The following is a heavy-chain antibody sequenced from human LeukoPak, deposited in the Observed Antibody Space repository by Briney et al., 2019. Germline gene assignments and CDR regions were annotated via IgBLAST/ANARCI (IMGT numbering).Heavy chain of an antibody. CDR1: GYTFTSDY. CDR2: INPSGGST. CDR3: ARGIPYCSSTSCPFGS. J-gene: IGHJ5*02. Sequence: ASVKVSCKASGYTFTSDYMHWVRQAPGQGLEWMGIINPSGGSTRYAQRFQGRVTMTRDTSTSTVYMELSSLRSEDTAVYYCARGIPYCSSTSCPFGSWGQGTLVTVSS. D-gene: IGHD2-2*01. V-gene: IGHV1-46*01.